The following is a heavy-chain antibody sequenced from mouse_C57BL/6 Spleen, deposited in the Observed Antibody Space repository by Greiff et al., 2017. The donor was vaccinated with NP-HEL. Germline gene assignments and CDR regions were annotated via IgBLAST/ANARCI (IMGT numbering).Heavy chain of an antibody. D-gene: IGHD2-1*01. Sequence: EVNVVESGGGLVQPKGSLKLSCAASGFSFNTYAMNWVRQAPGKGLEWVARIRSKSNNYATYYADSVKDRFTISRDDSESMLYLQMNNLKTEDTAMYYCVRQGGNLYYYAMDYWGQGTSVTVSS. J-gene: IGHJ4*01. CDR1: GFSFNTYA. V-gene: IGHV10-1*01. CDR2: IRSKSNNYAT. CDR3: VRQGGNLYYYAMDY.